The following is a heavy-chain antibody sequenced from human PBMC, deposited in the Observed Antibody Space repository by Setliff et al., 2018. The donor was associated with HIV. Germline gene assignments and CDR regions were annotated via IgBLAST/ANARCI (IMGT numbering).Heavy chain of an antibody. CDR2: INHSGGT. V-gene: IGHV4-34*01. D-gene: IGHD3-22*01. CDR3: VKHFWTDYYDWRDTGAFDL. J-gene: IGHJ3*01. CDR1: GRSFSGYY. Sequence: SETLSLTCAVYGRSFSGYYWNWIRQSPGKGLEWIGEINHSGGTNYNPSLKSRATMSIDTSKNQFSLNVSSVTAADTAVYYCVKHFWTDYYDWRDTGAFDLWGQGTMVTVSS.